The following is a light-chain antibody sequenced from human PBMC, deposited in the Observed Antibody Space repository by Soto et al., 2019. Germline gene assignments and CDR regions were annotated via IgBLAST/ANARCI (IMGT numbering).Light chain of an antibody. CDR3: QQYGSSPLT. CDR2: GAS. CDR1: QSVSSSY. J-gene: IGKJ4*01. Sequence: EIVLTQSPGTLSLSPGDTGTLSCRASQSVSSSYLAWYQQKPGQAPRLLIYGASSRATGTPDRFSGSGSGTQFTLTSSRLEPEDFAVYYCQQYGSSPLTFGGGTKVEIK. V-gene: IGKV3-20*01.